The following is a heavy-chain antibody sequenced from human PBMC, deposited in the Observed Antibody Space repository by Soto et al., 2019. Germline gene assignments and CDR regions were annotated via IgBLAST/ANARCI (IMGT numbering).Heavy chain of an antibody. CDR2: ISISGGTI. V-gene: IGHV3-11*01. CDR3: ARERARVFDS. Sequence: GGSLRLSCAASGFTFSDYYMSWIRQAPGKGLEWLSYISISGGTIYYADSVKGRFSISRDSAKNSLYLQLSSLRAEDTAVYFCARERARVFDSWGQGTLVTVSS. J-gene: IGHJ4*02. CDR1: GFTFSDYY.